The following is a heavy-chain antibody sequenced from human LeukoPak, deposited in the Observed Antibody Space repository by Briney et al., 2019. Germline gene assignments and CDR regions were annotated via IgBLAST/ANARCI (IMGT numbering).Heavy chain of an antibody. CDR3: VGGHDLEFEF. CDR1: GFSVGTNY. J-gene: IGHJ5*01. V-gene: IGHV3-53*01. Sequence: GGSLRLSCAASGFSVGTNYMTWVRQAPGKGLEWVSMIYAGGNTYYRDSVKGRFTISRNSSKNTVFLHMSGLRDDDTAVYYCVGGHDLEFEFWGQGTLVIVSS. D-gene: IGHD4-23*01. CDR2: IYAGGNT.